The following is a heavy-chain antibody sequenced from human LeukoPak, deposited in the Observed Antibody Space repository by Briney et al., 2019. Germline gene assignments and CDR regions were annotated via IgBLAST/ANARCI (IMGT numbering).Heavy chain of an antibody. J-gene: IGHJ6*02. CDR1: GFTFRSYS. CDR2: VSTSSSHI. V-gene: IGHV3-21*01. Sequence: GGSLRLSCAASGFTFRSYSMNWVRQAPGMGLEWVSSVSTSSSHIYYADSMEGRFTISRDNAKNSLYLQMNSLRDEDTAVYYCVRSYYGMDVWGQGTTVSVSS. CDR3: VRSYYGMDV.